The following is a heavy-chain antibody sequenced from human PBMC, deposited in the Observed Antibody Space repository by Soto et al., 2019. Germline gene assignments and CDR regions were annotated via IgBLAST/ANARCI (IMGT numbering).Heavy chain of an antibody. CDR2: INAGNGNT. Sequence: QVQLVQSGAEVKKPGASVKVSCKASGYTFTSYAMHWVRQAPGQRLEWMGWINAGNGNTKYSQKFQGRVTITRDTSASTAYMELSSLRSEDTAVYYCAKEGPYYYDSSGYYDYWGQGTLVTVSS. CDR3: AKEGPYYYDSSGYYDY. J-gene: IGHJ4*02. D-gene: IGHD3-22*01. CDR1: GYTFTSYA. V-gene: IGHV1-3*01.